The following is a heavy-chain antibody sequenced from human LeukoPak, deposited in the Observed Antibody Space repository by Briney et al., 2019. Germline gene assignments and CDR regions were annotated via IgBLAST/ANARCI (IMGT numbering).Heavy chain of an antibody. D-gene: IGHD6-13*01. V-gene: IGHV3-30*02. CDR2: IRFDGTIK. CDR1: GYTFSSYG. Sequence: GGSLRLSCAASGYTFSSYGMHWVRQAPGKGLEWVAFIRFDGTIKDYADSVKGRFTISRDNSKNTLSLQMNSLRAEDTAVYYCAKDLAAEGTGSFDCWGQGTLVTVSS. J-gene: IGHJ4*02. CDR3: AKDLAAEGTGSFDC.